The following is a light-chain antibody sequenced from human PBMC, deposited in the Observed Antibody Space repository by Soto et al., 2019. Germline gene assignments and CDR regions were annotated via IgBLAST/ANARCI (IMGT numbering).Light chain of an antibody. CDR1: SSDIGGYNY. Sequence: QLVLTQPASVSGSPGQSITISCTGTSSDIGGYNYVSWYQQHPGKAPKLMIYDVSDRPSGVSNRFSGSKSGNTASLTISGLQAEDEADYYCASYASGNTVLFGGGTKLTVL. J-gene: IGLJ2*01. V-gene: IGLV2-14*03. CDR3: ASYASGNTVL. CDR2: DVS.